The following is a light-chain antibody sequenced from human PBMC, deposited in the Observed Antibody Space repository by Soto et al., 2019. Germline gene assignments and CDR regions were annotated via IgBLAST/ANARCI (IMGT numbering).Light chain of an antibody. J-gene: IGKJ1*01. V-gene: IGKV1-5*01. CDR3: QHYGGLWT. CDR2: DAS. CDR1: QSITNR. Sequence: DIQMTQSPSTLSASVGDRVTITCRASQSITNRLAWHQQRPGKAPQVLIFDASNLESGVPSGFRGSGSGTEFSLTITSLQPDDFATYYCQHYGGLWTFGQGTKV.